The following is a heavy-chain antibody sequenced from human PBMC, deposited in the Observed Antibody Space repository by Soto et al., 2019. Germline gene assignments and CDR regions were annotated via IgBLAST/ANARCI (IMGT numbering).Heavy chain of an antibody. CDR3: ARGPGGPDGPGDY. CDR1: GGTNSRYA. Sequence: SVKVSCKTSGGTNSRYAISWVRQAPGQGLEWMGGIIPNSGTTNYAQKFQGRVTITRDTSTSTAYMELRSLRSEDTAVYYCARGPGGPDGPGDYWGQGTLVTVSS. D-gene: IGHD2-15*01. J-gene: IGHJ4*02. V-gene: IGHV1-69*05. CDR2: IIPNSGTT.